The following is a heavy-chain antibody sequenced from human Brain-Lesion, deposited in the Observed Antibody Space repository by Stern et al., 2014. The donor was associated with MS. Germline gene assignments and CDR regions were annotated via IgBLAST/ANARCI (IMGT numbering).Heavy chain of an antibody. V-gene: IGHV3-11*01. CDR3: ARGPRRYYGSESPNTYYYGMDV. CDR2: IGRSGDSI. D-gene: IGHD3-10*01. CDR1: GFIFSDYY. J-gene: IGHJ6*02. Sequence: QVQLVESGGGLVKPGGSLRLSCAASGFIFSDYYMSWIRQAPGKGLEWVSYIGRSGDSISYADSVKGRFTISRDNAKNSLYLQMNSLRAEDTAVYYCARGPRRYYGSESPNTYYYGMDVWGQGTTVTVSS.